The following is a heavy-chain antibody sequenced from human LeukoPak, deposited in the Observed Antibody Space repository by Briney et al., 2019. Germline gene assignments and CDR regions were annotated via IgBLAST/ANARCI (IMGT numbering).Heavy chain of an antibody. CDR2: ISGSGGST. J-gene: IGHJ4*02. V-gene: IGHV3-23*01. CDR3: AKRSGRLRLGELLPIYFDY. CDR1: GFTFSSYA. D-gene: IGHD3-16*01. Sequence: GGSLRLSCAASGFTFSSYAMSWVRQAPGKGLEWVSAISGSGGSTYYADSVKGRFTISRDNSKNTLYLQMNSLRAEDTAVYYCAKRSGRLRLGELLPIYFDYWGQGTLVTVSS.